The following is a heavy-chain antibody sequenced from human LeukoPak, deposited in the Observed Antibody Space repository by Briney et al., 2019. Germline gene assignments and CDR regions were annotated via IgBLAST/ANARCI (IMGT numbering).Heavy chain of an antibody. CDR2: IYNSGCT. CDR1: GGSISSYY. V-gene: IGHV4-59*12. J-gene: IGHJ5*02. D-gene: IGHD3-3*01. CDR3: ARVRSAQLYNWFDP. Sequence: SETLSLTCTVSGGSISSYYWSWIREPPGKGLEGIGYIYNSGCTNYNPSLNSRVTLSVDTSKTQYSLKLSSVTAEDTAVYYCARVRSAQLYNWFDPWGQGTLVTVSS.